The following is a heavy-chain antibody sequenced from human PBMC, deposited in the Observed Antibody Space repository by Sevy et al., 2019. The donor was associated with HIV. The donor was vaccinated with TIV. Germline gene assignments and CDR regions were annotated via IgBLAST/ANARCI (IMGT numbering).Heavy chain of an antibody. D-gene: IGHD6-13*01. CDR2: ISSSSSTI. J-gene: IGHJ4*02. V-gene: IGHV3-48*02. CDR1: GFTFSSYS. CDR3: ARDFGAAAAHY. Sequence: GGSLRLSCAASGFTFSSYSMNWVRQAPGKGLEWVSYISSSSSTIYYADSVKGRFTISRDNAKNSLYLQMNSLSDEDTAVYYCARDFGAAAAHYWGQGTLVTVSS.